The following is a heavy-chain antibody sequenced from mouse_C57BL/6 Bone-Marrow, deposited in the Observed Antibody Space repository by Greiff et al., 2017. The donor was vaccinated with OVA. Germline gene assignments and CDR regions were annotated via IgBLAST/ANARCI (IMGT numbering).Heavy chain of an antibody. CDR3: ARYYYGSSYVDFAY. J-gene: IGHJ3*01. V-gene: IGHV5-2*01. D-gene: IGHD1-1*01. CDR2: ISNGGGST. CDR1: EYEFPSHD. Sequence: EVQLVESGGGLVQPGESLKLSCESNEYEFPSHDMSWVRKTPEKRLEWVAYISNGGGSTYYPDTVKGRFTISRDNAKNTLYLQMSRLKSEDTAMYYCARYYYGSSYVDFAYWGQGTLVTVSA.